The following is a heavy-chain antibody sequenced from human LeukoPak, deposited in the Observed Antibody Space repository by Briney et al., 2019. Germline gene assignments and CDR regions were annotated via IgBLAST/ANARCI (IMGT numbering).Heavy chain of an antibody. J-gene: IGHJ4*02. CDR2: IYTSGST. Sequence: SETLSLTCTVSGGSISSYYWSWIRQPAGKGLEWIGRIYTSGSTNYNPSLKSRVTMSVDTSKNQFSLKMSSVTAADTAVYYCARDAAYYYGSGSYRNGIDYWGQGSLVTVSS. V-gene: IGHV4-4*07. CDR3: ARDAAYYYGSGSYRNGIDY. D-gene: IGHD3-10*01. CDR1: GGSISSYY.